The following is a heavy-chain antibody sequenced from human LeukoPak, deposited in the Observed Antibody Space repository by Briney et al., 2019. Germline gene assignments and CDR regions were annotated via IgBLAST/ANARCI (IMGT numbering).Heavy chain of an antibody. Sequence: EASVKVSCKASGGTFSSYAISWVRQAPGQGREWMGMIIPILVVANYAQKFQGRVTITADKSTSTAYMELSSLRSEDTPVYYCARDPDPPSYSYGYQYYYYGMDVWGQGTTVTVSS. D-gene: IGHD5-18*01. J-gene: IGHJ6*02. CDR1: GGTFSSYA. CDR3: ARDPDPPSYSYGYQYYYYGMDV. V-gene: IGHV1-69*04. CDR2: IIPILVVA.